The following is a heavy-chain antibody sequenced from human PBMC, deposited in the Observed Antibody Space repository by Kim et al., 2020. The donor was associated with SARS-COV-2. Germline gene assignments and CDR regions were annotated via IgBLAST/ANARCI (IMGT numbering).Heavy chain of an antibody. Sequence: SETLSLTCAVYGGSFSGYYWSWIRQPPGKGLEWIGEINHSGSTNYNPSLKSRVTISVDTSKNQFSLKLNSVTAADTAVYYCARFTIAAAGTFFDYWGQGTLVTVSS. D-gene: IGHD6-13*01. V-gene: IGHV4-34*01. J-gene: IGHJ4*02. CDR3: ARFTIAAAGTFFDY. CDR2: INHSGST. CDR1: GGSFSGYY.